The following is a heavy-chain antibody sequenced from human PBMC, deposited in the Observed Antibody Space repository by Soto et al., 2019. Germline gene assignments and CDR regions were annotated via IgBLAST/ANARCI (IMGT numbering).Heavy chain of an antibody. CDR3: ARFLGYSSGWYWFDP. CDR2: IGAYNGNT. J-gene: IGHJ5*02. D-gene: IGHD6-19*01. CDR1: GYTFTSYG. V-gene: IGHV1-18*04. Sequence: GSSVKASCKASGYTFTSYGISWVRQAPGQGLEWMGWIGAYNGNTNYAQKLQGRVTMTTDTSTSTAYMELRSLRSDDAAVYYCARFLGYSSGWYWFDPWGQGTLVTVS.